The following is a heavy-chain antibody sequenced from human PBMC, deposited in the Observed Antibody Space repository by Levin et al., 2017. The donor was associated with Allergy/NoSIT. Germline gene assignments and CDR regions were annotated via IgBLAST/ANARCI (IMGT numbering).Heavy chain of an antibody. CDR1: GFTFSSYG. V-gene: IGHV3-33*01. J-gene: IGHJ3*02. D-gene: IGHD2-2*01. Sequence: GGSLRLSCAASGFTFSSYGMHWVRQAPGKGLEWVAVIWYDGSNKYYADSVKGRFTISRDNSKNTLYLQMNSLRAEDTAVYYCAREREYCSSTSCHPRGAFDSWGQGTMVTVSS. CDR3: AREREYCSSTSCHPRGAFDS. CDR2: IWYDGSNK.